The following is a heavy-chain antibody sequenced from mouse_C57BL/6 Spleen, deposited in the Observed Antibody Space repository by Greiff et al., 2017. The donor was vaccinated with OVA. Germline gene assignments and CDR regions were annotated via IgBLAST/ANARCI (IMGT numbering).Heavy chain of an antibody. V-gene: IGHV1-64*01. D-gene: IGHD1-1*01. Sequence: QVQLQQPGAELVKPGASVKLSCKASGYTFTSYWMHWVKQRPGQGLEWIGMIHPNSGSTNYNEKFKSKATLTVDKSSSTAYMQLSSLTSEDSAVYYCARRDYYGSSYYWYFDVWGTGTTVTVSS. CDR3: ARRDYYGSSYYWYFDV. CDR2: IHPNSGST. J-gene: IGHJ1*03. CDR1: GYTFTSYW.